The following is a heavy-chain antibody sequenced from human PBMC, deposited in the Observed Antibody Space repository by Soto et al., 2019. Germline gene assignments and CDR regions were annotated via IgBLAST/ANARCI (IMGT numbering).Heavy chain of an antibody. CDR3: ARDLTSCSSDGPLDA. D-gene: IGHD1-1*01. CDR2: IHYTGRT. Sequence: SETLSLTCTVSGGSMSRYYWTWIRQPPGKGLEWFGTIHYTGRTNCNPPLKSRTTLLLGTSTRQVPLKVSSVTAAKATVYYSARDLTSCSSDGPLDAWGHGTMVTVSS. CDR1: GGSMSRYY. J-gene: IGHJ5*01. V-gene: IGHV4-59*01.